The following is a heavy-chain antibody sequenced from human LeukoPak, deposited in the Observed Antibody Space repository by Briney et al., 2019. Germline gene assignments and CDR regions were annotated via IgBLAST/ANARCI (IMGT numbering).Heavy chain of an antibody. V-gene: IGHV3-23*01. Sequence: GGSLRLSCAASGFTFSSYAMSWVRQAPGKGLEWVSAVTGNGGSTYYADSVKGRLTISRDNAKNTLYLQMNSLRAEDTAVYYCAKVQTEADHYYDSSGYLFDYWGQGTLVTVSS. CDR1: GFTFSSYA. J-gene: IGHJ4*02. D-gene: IGHD3-22*01. CDR3: AKVQTEADHYYDSSGYLFDY. CDR2: VTGNGGST.